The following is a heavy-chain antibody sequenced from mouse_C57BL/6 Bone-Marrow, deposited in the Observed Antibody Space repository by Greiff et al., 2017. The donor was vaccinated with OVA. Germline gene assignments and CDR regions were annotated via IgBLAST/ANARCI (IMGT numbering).Heavy chain of an antibody. CDR3: ARHGYPYAMDY. Sequence: QVQLQQSGAELVRPGTSVKVSCKASGYAFTNYLIEWVKQRPGQGLEWIGVINPGSGGTNYNEKFKGKATLTADKSSSTAYMQLSSLTSEDSAVYFCARHGYPYAMDYWGQGTSVTVSS. V-gene: IGHV1-54*01. D-gene: IGHD2-2*01. J-gene: IGHJ4*01. CDR2: INPGSGGT. CDR1: GYAFTNYL.